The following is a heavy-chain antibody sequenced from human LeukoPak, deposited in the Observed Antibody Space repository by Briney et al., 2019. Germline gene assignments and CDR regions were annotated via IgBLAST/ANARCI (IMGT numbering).Heavy chain of an antibody. CDR3: ARGVDV. CDR2: IKEDGSEK. CDR1: GFTFNIYW. Sequence: GGSLRLSCAASGFTFNIYWMNWVRQAPGKGLEWVANIKEDGSEKYYVDSVKGRFTISRDNAKNSLYLQMNSLRAEDKAVYYCARGVDVWGQGTTVTVS. J-gene: IGHJ6*02. V-gene: IGHV3-7*04.